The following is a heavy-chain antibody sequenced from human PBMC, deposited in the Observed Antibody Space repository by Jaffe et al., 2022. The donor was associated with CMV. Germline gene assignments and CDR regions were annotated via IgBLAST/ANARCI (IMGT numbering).Heavy chain of an antibody. CDR2: ISGSGGST. CDR1: GFTFSSYA. V-gene: IGHV3-23*01. J-gene: IGHJ4*02. CDR3: AKSRRGIASSWSTPQIDY. D-gene: IGHD6-13*01. Sequence: EVQLLESGGGLVQPGGSLRLSCAASGFTFSSYAMSWVRQAPGKGLEWVSAISGSGGSTYYADSVKGRFTISRDNSKNTLYLQMNSLRAEDTAVYYCAKSRRGIASSWSTPQIDYWGQGTLVTVSS.